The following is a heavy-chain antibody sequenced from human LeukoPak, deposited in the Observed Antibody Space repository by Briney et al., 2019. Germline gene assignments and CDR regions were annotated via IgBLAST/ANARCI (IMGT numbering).Heavy chain of an antibody. D-gene: IGHD3-9*01. CDR2: IVVGSGNT. V-gene: IGHV1-58*01. Sequence: ASVTVSCKASGFTFTSSAVQWLRQARGQRHEWIGWIVVGSGNTNYAQKFQERVTITRDMSTSTAYMELSSLRSEDTAVYYCAAANYDILTDYYYYGMDVWGKGTTVTVSS. CDR1: GFTFTSSA. J-gene: IGHJ6*04. CDR3: AAANYDILTDYYYYGMDV.